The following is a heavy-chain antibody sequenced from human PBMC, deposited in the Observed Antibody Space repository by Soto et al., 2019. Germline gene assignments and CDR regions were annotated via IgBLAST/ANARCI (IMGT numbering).Heavy chain of an antibody. J-gene: IGHJ4*02. Sequence: SVKVSCKDSGGLFSSFSISWVRQAPGQGLEWLGGIIPVFGTTYYAQKFQDRLTITADESTNTAYMELSSLTSGDTAIYYCARGGGTCVWFNEFWGQGTLVTVSS. CDR1: GGLFSSFS. D-gene: IGHD2-8*02. V-gene: IGHV1-69*13. CDR2: IIPVFGTT. CDR3: ARGGGTCVWFNEF.